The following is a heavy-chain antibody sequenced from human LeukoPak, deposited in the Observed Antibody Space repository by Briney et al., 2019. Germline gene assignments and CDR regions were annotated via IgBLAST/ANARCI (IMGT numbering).Heavy chain of an antibody. CDR3: ARGSGLSVSRLDY. V-gene: IGHV4-39*07. Sequence: SETLSLTCTVSGGSITSSNYYWGWIRQPPGKGLEWIGSISDSGGTYYNPSLKSRITISVDTSKNQFSLKLSSVTAADTALYYCARGSGLSVSRLDYWGQGTLVTVSS. CDR2: ISDSGGT. CDR1: GGSITSSNYY. D-gene: IGHD3-10*01. J-gene: IGHJ4*02.